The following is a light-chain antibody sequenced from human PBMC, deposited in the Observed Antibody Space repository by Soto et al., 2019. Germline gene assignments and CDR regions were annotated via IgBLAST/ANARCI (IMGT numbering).Light chain of an antibody. CDR2: GAS. J-gene: IGKJ1*01. Sequence: EIVFTQSPGTLYLSPGKRATLSCRASQSVSNNYLAWYQHKPGQAPRLLIYGASNTATGIPDRFSGSGSGTDFTLTISRLEPEDFAVYYCQQYGSSGTFGQGTKVDIK. CDR3: QQYGSSGT. V-gene: IGKV3-20*01. CDR1: QSVSNNY.